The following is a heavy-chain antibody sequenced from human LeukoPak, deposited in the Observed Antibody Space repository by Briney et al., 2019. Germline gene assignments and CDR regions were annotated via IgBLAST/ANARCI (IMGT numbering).Heavy chain of an antibody. D-gene: IGHD5-18*01. Sequence: GGSLRLSCAASGFTFSSYSMNWVRQAPGKGLEWVSSISSSSSYIYYADSVKGRFTISRDNAKNSLYLQMNSLRAGDTAVYYCARDLDTAMAYFNYWGQGTLVTVSS. V-gene: IGHV3-21*01. CDR2: ISSSSSYI. CDR1: GFTFSSYS. J-gene: IGHJ4*02. CDR3: ARDLDTAMAYFNY.